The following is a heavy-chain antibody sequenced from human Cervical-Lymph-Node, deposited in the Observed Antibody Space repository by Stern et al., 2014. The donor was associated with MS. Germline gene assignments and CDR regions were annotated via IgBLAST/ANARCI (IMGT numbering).Heavy chain of an antibody. CDR3: ARDYGDYAFDY. D-gene: IGHD4-17*01. V-gene: IGHV5-51*01. CDR1: GYSFTANW. J-gene: IGHJ4*02. CDR2: IDPGDSNT. Sequence: VQLVQSGAEVKKPGESLKISCKGSGYSFTANWIAWVRQMPGKGLEWMVIIDPGDSNTRYSPSFQGQVTISADKSISTAYLQWSSLKASDTAMYYCARDYGDYAFDYWGQGTLVTVSS.